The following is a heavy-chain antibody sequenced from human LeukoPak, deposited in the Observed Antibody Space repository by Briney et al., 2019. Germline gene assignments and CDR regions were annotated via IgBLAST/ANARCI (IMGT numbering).Heavy chain of an antibody. CDR3: ARDKGRFAGTDWFDP. V-gene: IGHV3-30*02. CDR2: IRYDGSNK. D-gene: IGHD6-13*01. CDR1: GFTFSSYG. J-gene: IGHJ5*02. Sequence: GGSLRLSCSASGFTFSSYGMHWVRQAPGKGLEWVAFIRYDGSNKYYAESVKGRFTISRDNSNNTLYLQMNSLRAEDTAVYYCARDKGRFAGTDWFDPWGQGTLVTVSS.